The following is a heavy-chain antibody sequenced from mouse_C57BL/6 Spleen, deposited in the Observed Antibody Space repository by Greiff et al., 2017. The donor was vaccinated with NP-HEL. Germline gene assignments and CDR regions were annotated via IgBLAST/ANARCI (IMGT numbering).Heavy chain of an antibody. D-gene: IGHD3-3*01. Sequence: VQLQQSGAELVRPGASVKLSCKASGYTFTDYYMNWVSQRPGQGLEWIARIYPGSGNSFYSEKFKGKATLTAEKSSSTAYMQLNSLTSEDSAVYFCERGDGGFAYRGQGTLVTVSA. J-gene: IGHJ3*01. CDR2: IYPGSGNS. CDR1: GYTFTDYY. V-gene: IGHV1-76*01. CDR3: ERGDGGFAY.